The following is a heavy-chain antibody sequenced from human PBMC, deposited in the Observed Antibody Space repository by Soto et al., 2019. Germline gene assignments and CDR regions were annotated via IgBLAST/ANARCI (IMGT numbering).Heavy chain of an antibody. Sequence: GGSLRLSCAASGFTFSSYAMHWVRQAPGKGLEWVAVISYDGSNKYYADSVKGRFTISRDNSKNTLYLQMNSLRAEDTAVYYCARVNFVGVAATRDYYYGMDVWGQGTTVTVSS. J-gene: IGHJ6*02. D-gene: IGHD2-15*01. V-gene: IGHV3-30-3*01. CDR2: ISYDGSNK. CDR1: GFTFSSYA. CDR3: ARVNFVGVAATRDYYYGMDV.